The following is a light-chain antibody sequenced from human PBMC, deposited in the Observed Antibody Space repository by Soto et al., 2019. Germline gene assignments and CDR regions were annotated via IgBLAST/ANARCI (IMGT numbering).Light chain of an antibody. J-gene: IGLJ1*01. CDR3: NSHTSGDFRV. CDR2: EVS. Sequence: QSALTQPASVSGSPGQSITISCTGTSXDVGRYNHVSWYQHHPGKAPKLIISEVSNRPSGVSNRFSGSKSGYTASLTISGLQAEDEADYYCNSHTSGDFRVFGTGTKVTVL. CDR1: SXDVGRYNH. V-gene: IGLV2-14*01.